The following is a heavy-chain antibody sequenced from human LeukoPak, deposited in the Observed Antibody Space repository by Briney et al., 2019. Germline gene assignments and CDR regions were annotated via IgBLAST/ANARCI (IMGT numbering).Heavy chain of an antibody. CDR3: ARVPPDDCSSTSCGPVY. CDR2: ISSSSSYI. Sequence: PGGSLRLSCPASGFTFLAYPMHWVRQAPGKGLEWVSSISSSSSYIYYADSVKGRFTISRDNAKNSLYLQMNSLRAEDTAVYYCARVPPDDCSSTSCGPVYWGQGTLVTVSS. J-gene: IGHJ4*02. CDR1: GFTFLAYP. V-gene: IGHV3-21*01. D-gene: IGHD2-2*01.